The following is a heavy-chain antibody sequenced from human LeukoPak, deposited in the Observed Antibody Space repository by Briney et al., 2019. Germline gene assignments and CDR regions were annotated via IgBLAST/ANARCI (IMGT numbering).Heavy chain of an antibody. J-gene: IGHJ3*02. CDR1: EFTLSDYY. Sequence: GGSLRLSCAASEFTLSDYYMNWIRQAPGKGLEWVSYISSSGSIIYYADSVKGRFTISRDNAKNSLYLQINSLRAEDTAVYYCAKRGNSFDAFDIWGQGTMVTVSS. CDR3: AKRGNSFDAFDI. V-gene: IGHV3-11*01. D-gene: IGHD2-15*01. CDR2: ISSSGSII.